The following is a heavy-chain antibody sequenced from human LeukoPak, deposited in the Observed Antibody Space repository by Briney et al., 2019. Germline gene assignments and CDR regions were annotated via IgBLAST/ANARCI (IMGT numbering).Heavy chain of an antibody. CDR2: ITGSAT. J-gene: IGHJ4*02. CDR1: GITLSQYT. CDR3: ATLYETHSDY. V-gene: IGHV3-23*01. Sequence: GGSLRLSCSASGITLSQYTLSWVRLAPGKGLEWVSCITGSATLCADFVKGRFTISRDNSRNTAYLQLNSLSVADTAIYYCATLYETHSDYWGQGTLVTVSS. D-gene: IGHD2/OR15-2a*01.